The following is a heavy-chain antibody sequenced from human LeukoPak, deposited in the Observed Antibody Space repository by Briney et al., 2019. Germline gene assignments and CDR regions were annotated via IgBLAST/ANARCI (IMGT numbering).Heavy chain of an antibody. CDR2: IRYDGSNK. D-gene: IGHD5-24*01. CDR1: GFTFSSYG. CDR3: APDRDGYSYY. J-gene: IGHJ4*02. Sequence: GGSLRLSCAASGFTFSSYGMHWARQAPGKGLEWVAFIRYDGSNKYYADSVKGRFTISRDNSKNTLYLQMNSLRAEDTAVYYCAPDRDGYSYYWGQGTLVTVSS. V-gene: IGHV3-30*02.